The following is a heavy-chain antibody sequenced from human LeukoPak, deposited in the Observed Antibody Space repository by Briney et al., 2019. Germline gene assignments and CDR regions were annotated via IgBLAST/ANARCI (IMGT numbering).Heavy chain of an antibody. J-gene: IGHJ4*02. CDR1: GFTFSRYG. CDR2: IRYDGSNK. Sequence: PGGSLRLSCGASGFTFSRYGMHWVRQAPGKGLEWVAFIRYDGSNKYYADSAKGRFTISRDNSKNTLYLQMNSLRAEDTAVYYCAKGARYGGNHDFGYWGQGTLVTVSS. D-gene: IGHD4-23*01. CDR3: AKGARYGGNHDFGY. V-gene: IGHV3-30*02.